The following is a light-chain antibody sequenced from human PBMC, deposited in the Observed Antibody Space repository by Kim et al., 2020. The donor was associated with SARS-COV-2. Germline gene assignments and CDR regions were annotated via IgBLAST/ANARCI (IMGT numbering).Light chain of an antibody. J-gene: IGLJ2*01. CDR1: SLRTSY. V-gene: IGLV3-19*02. CDR2: GKN. CDR3: DSWDSSGNHNVV. Sequence: SSELTQDPAVSVALGQTVRITCQGDSLRTSYATWYQQKPGQAPVRVIFGKNNRPSGIPHRFSGSNSGNTASLTITGAQAEDEADYYCDSWDSSGNHNVVFGGGTQLTVL.